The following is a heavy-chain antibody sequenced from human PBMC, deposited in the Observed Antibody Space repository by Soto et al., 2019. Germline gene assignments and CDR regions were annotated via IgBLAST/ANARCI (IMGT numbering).Heavy chain of an antibody. J-gene: IGHJ6*01. V-gene: IGHV4-4*02. Sequence: QVQPQESGPGLVKPSDTLSLTCAVSGGSINSVNWWSWVRQSPGKGLEWIGEMHPGGSTNYNPSLKSRVTVSMDKSRHQFFLKISSVTAADTAVYFCARHGHNIYGFDVWGRGTTVTVSS. CDR1: GGSINSVNW. CDR3: ARHGHNIYGFDV. CDR2: MHPGGST. D-gene: IGHD5-12*01.